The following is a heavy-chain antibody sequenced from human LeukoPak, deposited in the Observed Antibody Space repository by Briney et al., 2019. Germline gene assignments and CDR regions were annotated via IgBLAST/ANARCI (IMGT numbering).Heavy chain of an antibody. V-gene: IGHV4-59*08. CDR2: IYYSGST. CDR3: AGQRSYSGSYSHWYFDL. J-gene: IGHJ2*01. CDR1: GGSISSYY. D-gene: IGHD1-26*01. Sequence: SETLSLTCTVSGGSISSYYWSWIRQPPGKGLEWIGYIYYSGSTNYNPSLKSRVTISVDTSKNQFSLKLSSVTAADTAVYYCAGQRSYSGSYSHWYFDLWGRGTLVTVSS.